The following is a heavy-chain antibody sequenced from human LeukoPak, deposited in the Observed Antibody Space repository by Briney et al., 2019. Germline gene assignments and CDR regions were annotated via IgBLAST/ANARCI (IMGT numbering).Heavy chain of an antibody. CDR2: ISGSGGST. CDR3: AKSYSSGWPDAFDM. Sequence: GGSLRLSCAASGFTFSSYAMSWVRQAPGKGLEWVSTISGSGGSTYYADSVKGRFTISRDNSKNTLYLQTSSLRAEDTAVYYCAKSYSSGWPDAFDMWGQGTMVTVSS. D-gene: IGHD6-19*01. V-gene: IGHV3-23*01. J-gene: IGHJ3*02. CDR1: GFTFSSYA.